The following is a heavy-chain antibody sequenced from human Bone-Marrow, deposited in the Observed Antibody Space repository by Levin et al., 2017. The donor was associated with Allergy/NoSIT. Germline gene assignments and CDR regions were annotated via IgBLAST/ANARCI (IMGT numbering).Heavy chain of an antibody. CDR3: ARGQTIMGAAAGWADS. J-gene: IGHJ1*01. CDR1: GFTFSGYA. Sequence: GESLKISCAASGFTFSGYAMHWVRQAPGKGLEWLSVISYDGSNKYYADSVKGRFTISRDNSENTLYLQMNSLRTEDTAVYSCARGQTIMGAAAGWADSWGQGTLVTVSS. V-gene: IGHV3-30-3*01. CDR2: ISYDGSNK. D-gene: IGHD2-15*01.